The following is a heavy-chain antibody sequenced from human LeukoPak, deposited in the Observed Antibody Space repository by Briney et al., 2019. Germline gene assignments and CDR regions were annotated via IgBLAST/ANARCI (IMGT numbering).Heavy chain of an antibody. D-gene: IGHD3-3*01. CDR3: ARTKGRYDFWSGYTIDY. V-gene: IGHV5-51*01. CDR2: IYPGDSDT. J-gene: IGHJ4*02. Sequence: GESLKISCKGSGYSFTSYWIGWVRQMPGKGLEWMGIIYPGDSDTRYSPSFQGQVTISADKSISTAYLQWSSLKASDTAMYYCARTKGRYDFWSGYTIDYWDQGTLVTVSS. CDR1: GYSFTSYW.